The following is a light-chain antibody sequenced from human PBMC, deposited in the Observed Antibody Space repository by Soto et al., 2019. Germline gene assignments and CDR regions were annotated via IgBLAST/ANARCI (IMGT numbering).Light chain of an antibody. CDR3: QYYGPTNT. Sequence: EIVLTQSPGTLSLSPGERATLSCRASQSVSSSYLAWYQQKPGQAPRLLIYGASSRATGIPDRFSGSGSGTDFTLTISRLEPEDFAVYYCQYYGPTNTFGQGTKV. CDR2: GAS. V-gene: IGKV3-20*01. CDR1: QSVSSSY. J-gene: IGKJ1*01.